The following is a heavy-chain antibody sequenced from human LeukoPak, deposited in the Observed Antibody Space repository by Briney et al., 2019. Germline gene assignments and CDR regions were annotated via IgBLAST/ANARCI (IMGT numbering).Heavy chain of an antibody. Sequence: GGSLRLSCAASGFSFNSYWMSWVRQAPGQGLEWVANIKQDGSEKYYVDSVKGRFTISRDNAKNSLYLQMNSLRAEDTAVYYCARRRWLQDFDYWGQGTLVTVSS. CDR1: GFSFNSYW. J-gene: IGHJ4*02. CDR2: IKQDGSEK. CDR3: ARRRWLQDFDY. V-gene: IGHV3-7*03. D-gene: IGHD5-12*01.